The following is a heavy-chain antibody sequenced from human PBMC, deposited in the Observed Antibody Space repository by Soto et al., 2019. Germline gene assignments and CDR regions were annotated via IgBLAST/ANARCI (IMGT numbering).Heavy chain of an antibody. D-gene: IGHD2-2*01. V-gene: IGHV4-59*08. CDR2: IYYGGTT. Sequence: SETLSLTCTVSGGSISSHYWAWIRQPPGKGLEWIGYIYYGGTTRYNPPLESRVTVSLETSKSQFSLTLSSVTASDTAVYYCARLGFYYQSLDPWGHGTLVTVSS. CDR1: GGSISSHY. CDR3: ARLGFYYQSLDP. J-gene: IGHJ5*02.